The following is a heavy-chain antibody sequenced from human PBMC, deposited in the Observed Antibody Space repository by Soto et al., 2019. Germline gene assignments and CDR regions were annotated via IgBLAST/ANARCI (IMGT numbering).Heavy chain of an antibody. CDR1: GGSFSGYY. V-gene: IGHV4-34*01. D-gene: IGHD1-26*01. CDR3: ASTGELLPFDY. CDR2: INHSGST. Sequence: TLSLTCAVYGGSFSGYYWSWIRQPPGKGLEWIGEINHSGSTNYNPSLKSRVTISVDTSKNQFSLKLSSVTAADTAVYYCASTGELLPFDYWGQGTLVTVSS. J-gene: IGHJ4*02.